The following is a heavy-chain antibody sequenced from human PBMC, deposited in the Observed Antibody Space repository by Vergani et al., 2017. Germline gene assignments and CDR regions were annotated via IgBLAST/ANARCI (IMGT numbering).Heavy chain of an antibody. D-gene: IGHD2-2*01. CDR2: ISAYNGNT. CDR1: GYTFTSYG. Sequence: QVQLVQSGAEVKKPGASVKVSCKASGYTFTSYGISWVRQAPGQGLAWMGWISAYNGNTHHAQKLPGRVTMTSDTSTSTAYMEGRSLRSDDTAVYYCARERDIVVVPAAPYDNYYSGMDVWDEGTTVIVSA. V-gene: IGHV1-18*04. CDR3: ARERDIVVVPAAPYDNYYSGMDV. J-gene: IGHJ6*04.